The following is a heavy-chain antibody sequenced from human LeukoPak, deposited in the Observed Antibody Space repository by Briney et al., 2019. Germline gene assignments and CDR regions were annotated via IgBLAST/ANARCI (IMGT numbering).Heavy chain of an antibody. Sequence: GGSLRLSCAASGFTFSSYSMNWVRPAPGKGLGWVSSISSSSSYIYYADSVKGRFTISRDNAKNSLYLRMNSLRAEDTAVYYCARVLVAGTNYWGQGTLVTVSS. CDR2: ISSSSSYI. J-gene: IGHJ4*02. CDR3: ARVLVAGTNY. CDR1: GFTFSSYS. V-gene: IGHV3-21*01. D-gene: IGHD6-19*01.